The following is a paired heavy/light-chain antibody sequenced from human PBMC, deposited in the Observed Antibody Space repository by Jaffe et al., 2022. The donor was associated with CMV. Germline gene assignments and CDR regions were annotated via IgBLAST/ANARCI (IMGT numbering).Light chain of an antibody. J-gene: IGKJ1*01. CDR2: QAS. V-gene: IGKV1-5*03. CDR1: QSIDSW. CDR3: QQYNSYSWT. Sequence: DIQMTQSPSTLSASVRDRVTITCRASQSIDSWLAWYQQKPGKAPKLLIYQASKLESEVPSRFGGSGSGTEFTLTISSLQPDDFATYYCQQYNSYSWTFGQGTKVEIK.
Heavy chain of an antibody. D-gene: IGHD3-22*01. CDR3: ARDIRPTRLDSSGYYDY. Sequence: QVQLVESGGGLVKPGGSLRLSCAASGFTFSDYYMSWIRQAPGKGLEWVSYISSSGSTRYYADSVKGRFTISRDNAKKSLYLQMNSLRAEDTAVYYCARDIRPTRLDSSGYYDYWGQGTLVTVSA. V-gene: IGHV3-11*01. CDR1: GFTFSDYY. CDR2: ISSSGSTR. J-gene: IGHJ4*02.